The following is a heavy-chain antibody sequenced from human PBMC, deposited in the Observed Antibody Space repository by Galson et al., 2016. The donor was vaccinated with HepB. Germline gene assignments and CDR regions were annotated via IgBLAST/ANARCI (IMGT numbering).Heavy chain of an antibody. J-gene: IGHJ4*02. D-gene: IGHD3-3*01. CDR3: ANGGHSGTYDVGYYDF. Sequence: SLRLSCAASGFTVSSNYMSWVRQAPGKGLEWVSIIYGNGNANYADSVKGRFILSRHNSENPLYLQMNSLGPEDTAVYYCANGGHSGTYDVGYYDFWGQGTLVTVSS. V-gene: IGHV3-53*04. CDR1: GFTVSSNY. CDR2: IYGNGNA.